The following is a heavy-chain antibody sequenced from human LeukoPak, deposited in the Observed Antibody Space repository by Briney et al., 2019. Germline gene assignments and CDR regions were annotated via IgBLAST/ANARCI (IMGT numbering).Heavy chain of an antibody. Sequence: GGSLRLSCAASGFTFSSYSMNWVRQAPGKGLEWVSYISSSSSTIYYADSVKGRFTISRDNAKNSLYLQMNSLRTEDTALYYCVKDGLYSGSAWGQGTLVTVSS. V-gene: IGHV3-48*04. D-gene: IGHD1-26*01. J-gene: IGHJ5*02. CDR3: VKDGLYSGSA. CDR2: ISSSSSTI. CDR1: GFTFSSYS.